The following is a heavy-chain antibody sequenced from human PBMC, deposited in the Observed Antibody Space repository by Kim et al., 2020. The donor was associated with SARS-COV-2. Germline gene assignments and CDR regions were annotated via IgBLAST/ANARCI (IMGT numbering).Heavy chain of an antibody. CDR3: ARDPRGYCSGGSCPRKYYYYYYGMDV. Sequence: GGSLRLSCAASGFTFSSYAMHWVRQAPGKGLEWVAVISYDGSNKYYADSVKGRFTISRDNSKNTLYLQMNSLRAEDTAVYYCARDPRGYCSGGSCPRKYYYYYYGMDVWGQGTTVTVSS. V-gene: IGHV3-30*04. CDR1: GFTFSSYA. CDR2: ISYDGSNK. J-gene: IGHJ6*02. D-gene: IGHD2-15*01.